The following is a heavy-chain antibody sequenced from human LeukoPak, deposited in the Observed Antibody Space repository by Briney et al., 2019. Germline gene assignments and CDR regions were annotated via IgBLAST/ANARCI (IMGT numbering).Heavy chain of an antibody. CDR1: GFTYRTYW. J-gene: IGHJ4*02. Sequence: PGGSLRLSCVASGFTYRTYWMDWVRQAPGKGLEWVALISGVGDATHYADSVKGRFIISRDNSKSTLFLQMNGLRADDSAIYYCAKESKWLPSYWGQGTRVTVSS. V-gene: IGHV3-23*01. CDR2: ISGVGDAT. D-gene: IGHD6-19*01. CDR3: AKESKWLPSY.